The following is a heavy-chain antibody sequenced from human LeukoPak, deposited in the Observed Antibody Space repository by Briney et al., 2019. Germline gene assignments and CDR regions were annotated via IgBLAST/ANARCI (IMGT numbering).Heavy chain of an antibody. CDR3: AREDDMVREVIRFDY. CDR2: VYYTGST. Sequence: PSETLSLTCTVSGGSISSGGYYWSWIRQHPGKGLEWIGYVYYTGSTNYNPSLKSRVTISVDTSKNQFSLKLSSVTAADTAVYYCAREDDMVREVIRFDYWGQGTLVTVSS. D-gene: IGHD3-10*01. J-gene: IGHJ4*02. CDR1: GGSISSGGYY. V-gene: IGHV4-31*03.